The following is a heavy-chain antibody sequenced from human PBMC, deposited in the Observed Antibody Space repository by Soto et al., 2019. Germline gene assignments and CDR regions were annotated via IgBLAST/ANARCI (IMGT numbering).Heavy chain of an antibody. V-gene: IGHV4-4*07. Sequence: SETLSLTCTVSGGSISSYYWSWIRQPARQGLEWIGRTYTRGSTNYNPSLKSRLTMSVDTSMNQFALKLSSVAAADTAVYYFARGIRGGPYGDDYYFDYWGQGTLVTV. J-gene: IGHJ4*02. D-gene: IGHD4-17*01. CDR2: TYTRGST. CDR3: ARGIRGGPYGDDYYFDY. CDR1: GGSISSYY.